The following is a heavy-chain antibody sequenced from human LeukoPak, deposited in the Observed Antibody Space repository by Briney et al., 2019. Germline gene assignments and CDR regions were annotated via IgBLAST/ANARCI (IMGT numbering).Heavy chain of an antibody. Sequence: ASVKVSCKVSGYTFTSYYMHWVRQAPGQGLEWMGIINPSGGSTSYAQKFQGRVTMTRDTSTSTVYMELSSLRSEDTAVYYCARDAHPQPDAFDIWGQETMVTVSS. J-gene: IGHJ3*02. CDR2: INPSGGST. V-gene: IGHV1-46*01. CDR1: GYTFTSYY. D-gene: IGHD6-13*01. CDR3: ARDAHPQPDAFDI.